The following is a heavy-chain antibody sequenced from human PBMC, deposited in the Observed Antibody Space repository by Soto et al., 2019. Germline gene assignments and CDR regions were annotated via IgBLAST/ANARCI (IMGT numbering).Heavy chain of an antibody. D-gene: IGHD3-3*01. CDR1: GFSLSTSGVG. CDR3: AHRVLRTVFGLVTTTAIYFDF. CDR2: IYWDDEK. Sequence: QITLNESGPTLVKPTETLTLTCTFSGFSLSTSGVGVGWIRQSPGKAPEWLALIYWDDEKRYSASLKSWLTISKDTSKNQVVLTMANLDPADTATYHCAHRVLRTVFGLVTTTAIYFDFWGQGTPVAVSS. J-gene: IGHJ4*02. V-gene: IGHV2-5*02.